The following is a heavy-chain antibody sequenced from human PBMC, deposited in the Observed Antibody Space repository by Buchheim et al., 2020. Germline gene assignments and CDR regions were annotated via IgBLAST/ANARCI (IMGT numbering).Heavy chain of an antibody. CDR2: IKSKTDGGTT. V-gene: IGHV3-15*01. D-gene: IGHD6-19*01. CDR1: GFTFSNAW. CDR3: TTLAPLSSGWYWFDYYGMDV. J-gene: IGHJ6*02. Sequence: EVQLVESGGGLVKPGGSLRLSCAASGFTFSNAWMSWVRQAPGKGLEWVGRIKSKTDGGTTDYAAPVKGRFTISRDDSKKTLYLQMNSLKTEDTAVYYCTTLAPLSSGWYWFDYYGMDVWGQGTT.